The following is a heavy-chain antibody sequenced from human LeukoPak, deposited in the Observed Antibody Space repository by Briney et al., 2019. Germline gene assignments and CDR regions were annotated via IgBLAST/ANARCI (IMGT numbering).Heavy chain of an antibody. CDR1: GGSISSSSYY. V-gene: IGHV4-39*07. J-gene: IGHJ5*02. CDR2: IYYSGST. CDR3: ASEMRSLAYNWFDP. Sequence: PSETLSLTCTVSGGSISSSSYYWGWIRQPPGKGLEWIGSIYYSGSTFYNPSLKSRVTISVDTSKNQFSLKLSSVTAADTAVYYCASEMRSLAYNWFDPWGQGTLVTVSS.